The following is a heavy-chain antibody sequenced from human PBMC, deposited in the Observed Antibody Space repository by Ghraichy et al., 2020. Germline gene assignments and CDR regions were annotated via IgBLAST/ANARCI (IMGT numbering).Heavy chain of an antibody. Sequence: SQTLSLTCTVSGGSISSGGYYWSWIRQHPGKGLEWIGYIYYSGSTYYNPSLKSRVTISVDTSKNQFSLKLSSVTAADTAVYYCARDDSSGSGAFDIWGQGKLVTAS. CDR3: ARDDSSGSGAFDI. CDR1: GGSISSGGYY. D-gene: IGHD3-22*01. V-gene: IGHV4-31*03. CDR2: IYYSGST. J-gene: IGHJ3*02.